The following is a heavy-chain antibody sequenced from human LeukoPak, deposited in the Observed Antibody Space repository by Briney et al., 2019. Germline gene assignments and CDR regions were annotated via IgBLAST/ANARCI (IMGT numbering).Heavy chain of an antibody. CDR3: AKGAPSSSSIFDF. J-gene: IGHJ4*02. Sequence: GGSLRLSCAASGFTFSSYTMSWVRQAPGKGLEWVSTITTSDGNTYYADSVKGRFTVSRDNSKNTLYLQLSSLRPDDTAVYYCAKGAPSSSSIFDFWGPGTLVTVSS. CDR1: GFTFSSYT. CDR2: ITTSDGNT. D-gene: IGHD6-6*01. V-gene: IGHV3-23*01.